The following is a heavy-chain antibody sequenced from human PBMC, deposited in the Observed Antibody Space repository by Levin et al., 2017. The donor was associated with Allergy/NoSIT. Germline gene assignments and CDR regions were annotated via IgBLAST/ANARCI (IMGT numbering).Heavy chain of an antibody. V-gene: IGHV4-34*01. CDR1: GGSFSGYY. J-gene: IGHJ4*02. Sequence: PSETLSLTCAVYGGSFSGYYWSWIRQPPGKGLEWIGEINHSGSTNYNPSLKSRVTISVDTSKNQFSLKLSSVTAADTAVYYCARGAEGHSSRPTELDYWGQGTLVTVSS. CDR2: INHSGST. D-gene: IGHD6-13*01. CDR3: ARGAEGHSSRPTELDY.